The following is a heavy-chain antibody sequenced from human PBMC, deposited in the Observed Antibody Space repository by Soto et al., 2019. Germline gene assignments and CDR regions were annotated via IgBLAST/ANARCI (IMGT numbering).Heavy chain of an antibody. V-gene: IGHV2-5*02. CDR3: AHRVLRTVFGLVTTTAIYFDF. D-gene: IGHD3-3*01. Sequence: QITLNESGPTQVKPRQTLTLTCTFSGFSLTTSGVGVGWIRQSPGKAPEWIALIYWDDDKPYSPSLKSRLTITKDTAKNQVGLTMADLDPADTAIYYCAHRVLRTVFGLVTTTAIYFDFWGQGTPGGVAS. CDR1: GFSLTTSGVG. J-gene: IGHJ4*02. CDR2: IYWDDDK.